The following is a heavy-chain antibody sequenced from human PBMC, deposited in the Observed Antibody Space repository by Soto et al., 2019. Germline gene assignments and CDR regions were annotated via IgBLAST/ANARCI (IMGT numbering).Heavy chain of an antibody. CDR3: ARDPNIVATITAIYYYYGMDV. CDR1: GFTFSSYW. Sequence: EVQLVESGGGLVQPGGSLRLSGAASGFTFSSYWMSWVRQAPGKGLEWVANIKQDGSEKYYVDSVKGRFTISRDNAKNSLYLQMNSLRAEDTAVYYCARDPNIVATITAIYYYYGMDVWGQGTTVTVSS. D-gene: IGHD5-12*01. CDR2: IKQDGSEK. J-gene: IGHJ6*02. V-gene: IGHV3-7*01.